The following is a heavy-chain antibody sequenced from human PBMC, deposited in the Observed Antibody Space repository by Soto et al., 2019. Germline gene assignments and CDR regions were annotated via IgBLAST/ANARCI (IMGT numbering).Heavy chain of an antibody. CDR1: GGSISSSSYY. CDR3: MLGSGWKDFDY. V-gene: IGHV4-39*01. Sequence: PSDTLSLTCTVSGGSISSSSYYWGWIRQPPGKGLEWIGSIYYSGSTYYNPSLKSRVTISVDTSKNQFSLKLSSVTAADTAVYYCMLGSGWKDFDYWGQGPLVTVS. CDR2: IYYSGST. D-gene: IGHD3-22*01. J-gene: IGHJ4*02.